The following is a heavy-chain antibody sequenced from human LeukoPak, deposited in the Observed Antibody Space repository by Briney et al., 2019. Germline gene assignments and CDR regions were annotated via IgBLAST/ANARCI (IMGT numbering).Heavy chain of an antibody. CDR3: ARHFYYDSSGYNNYFDY. J-gene: IGHJ4*02. V-gene: IGHV4-59*08. CDR1: GGSISVYY. Sequence: SETLSLTCTVSGGSISVYYWSWIRQSPGKGLEWIGYIYHSGSTKYNPSLKSRVTMSVETSKNQFSLKLSSVTAADTALYHCARHFYYDSSGYNNYFDYWGQGTLVTVSS. D-gene: IGHD3-22*01. CDR2: IYHSGST.